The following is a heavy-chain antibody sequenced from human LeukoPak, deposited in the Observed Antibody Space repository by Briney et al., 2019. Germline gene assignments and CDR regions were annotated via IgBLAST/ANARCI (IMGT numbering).Heavy chain of an antibody. CDR2: MKPDKGGA. V-gene: IGHV1-46*01. J-gene: IGHJ4*02. CDR1: EYTTYY. Sequence: ASVKVSCKTSEYTTYYIHWVRQAPGQGLEWMGLMKPDKGGAWYARKFQGRVTMTGNTSRDTSTTTVYMELNNLRSEDTAVYYCAREREYCSGDNCYGADSWGQGTLVTLSS. CDR3: AREREYCSGDNCYGADS. D-gene: IGHD2-15*01.